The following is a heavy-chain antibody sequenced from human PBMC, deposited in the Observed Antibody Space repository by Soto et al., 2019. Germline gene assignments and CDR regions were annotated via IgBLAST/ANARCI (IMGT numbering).Heavy chain of an antibody. V-gene: IGHV4-4*07. J-gene: IGHJ1*01. CDR1: CAYASDFS. CDR3: ARESGENWTYEAH. Sequence: SETLSLTCTVSCAYASDFSWSWIRQPAGKGLEWIGRITVNGITQYTPSFRSRVTMSMDTSRNQFSLNLQSATAADTALYYCARESGENWTYEAHWGQGTLVTVSS. D-gene: IGHD1-7*01. CDR2: ITVNGIT.